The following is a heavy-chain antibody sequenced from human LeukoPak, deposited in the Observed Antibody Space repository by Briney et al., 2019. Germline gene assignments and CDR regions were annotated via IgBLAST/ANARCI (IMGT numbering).Heavy chain of an antibody. CDR3: ARESESYYYMDV. Sequence: SETLSLTCTVSGGSISSSSYYWGWIRQPPGKGLEWIGSIYYSGSTYYNPSLKSRVTISVDTSKNQFSLKLSSVPAADTAVYYCARESESYYYMDVWGKGTTVTVSS. CDR2: IYYSGST. V-gene: IGHV4-39*07. J-gene: IGHJ6*03. CDR1: GGSISSSSYY.